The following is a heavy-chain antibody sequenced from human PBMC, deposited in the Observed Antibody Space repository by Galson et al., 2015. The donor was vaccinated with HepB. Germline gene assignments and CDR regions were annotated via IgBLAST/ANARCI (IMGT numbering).Heavy chain of an antibody. J-gene: IGHJ3*02. V-gene: IGHV1-46*01. D-gene: IGHD3-22*01. CDR1: GYTFTSYY. CDR2: INPSGGST. CDR3: ARESGYYDSSGQRVDAFDI. Sequence: SVKVSCKASGYTFTSYYMHWVRQAPGQGLEWMGIINPSGGSTSYAQKFQGRVTMTRDTSTSTVYMELSSLRSEDTAVYYCARESGYYDSSGQRVDAFDIWGQGTMVTVSS.